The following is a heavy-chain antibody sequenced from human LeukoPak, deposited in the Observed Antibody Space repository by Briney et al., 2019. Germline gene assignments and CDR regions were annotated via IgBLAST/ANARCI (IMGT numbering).Heavy chain of an antibody. CDR3: ARHDLGCRGGDCYTPIDY. CDR1: GYTLTELS. D-gene: IGHD2-21*02. Sequence: ASVKVSCKVSGYTLTELSMHWVRQAPGKGLEWMGGFDPEDGETIYAQKFQGRVTMTEDTSTDTAYMELSSLRSEDTAVYYCARHDLGCRGGDCYTPIDYWGQGTLVTVSS. J-gene: IGHJ4*02. V-gene: IGHV1-24*01. CDR2: FDPEDGET.